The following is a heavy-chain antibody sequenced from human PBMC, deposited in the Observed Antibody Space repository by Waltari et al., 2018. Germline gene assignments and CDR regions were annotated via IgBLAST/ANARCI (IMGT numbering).Heavy chain of an antibody. V-gene: IGHV3-7*03. CDR3: ARGPYSSGWYHFDY. J-gene: IGHJ4*02. Sequence: EVQLVESGGGLVQPGGSLRLSCAASGFTFSSYWMSWVRQAPGKGLEWVANRKQDGSEKYYVDAGKGRLTISRDNAKNSLYLQMNSLRAEDTAVYYCARGPYSSGWYHFDYWGQGTLVTVSS. D-gene: IGHD6-19*01. CDR2: RKQDGSEK. CDR1: GFTFSSYW.